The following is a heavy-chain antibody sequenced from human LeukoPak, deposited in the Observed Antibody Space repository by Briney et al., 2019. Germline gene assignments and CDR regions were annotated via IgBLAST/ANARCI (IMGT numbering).Heavy chain of an antibody. CDR3: ARDRGYQMVDP. Sequence: GGSLRLSCAASGFTFSPYWMHWVRQAPGKGLVWVSRINGNGSSTDYADSVKGRFTISRDNAKNTLYLQMNSLTAEDTAVYYCARDRGYQMVDPWGQGTLVTVSS. D-gene: IGHD5-12*01. V-gene: IGHV3-74*01. CDR2: INGNGSST. J-gene: IGHJ5*02. CDR1: GFTFSPYW.